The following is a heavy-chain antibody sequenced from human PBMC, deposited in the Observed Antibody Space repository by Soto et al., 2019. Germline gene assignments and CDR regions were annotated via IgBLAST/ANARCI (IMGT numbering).Heavy chain of an antibody. CDR3: ARAPDCSSTSCPKYYFDY. CDR1: GVTFSIYS. J-gene: IGHJ4*02. V-gene: IGHV3-21*01. D-gene: IGHD2-2*01. CDR2: ISSSSSYI. Sequence: LRLACAASGVTFSIYSMNWGLQAPGKWLEWVSSISSSSSYIYYADSVKGRFTISRDNAKNSLYLQMNSLRAEDTAVYYCARAPDCSSTSCPKYYFDYWGQGTLVTVSS.